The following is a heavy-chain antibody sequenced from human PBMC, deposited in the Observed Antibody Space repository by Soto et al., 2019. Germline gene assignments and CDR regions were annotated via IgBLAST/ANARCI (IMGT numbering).Heavy chain of an antibody. Sequence: ASVKVSCKASGYTFTGYYMHWVRQAPGQGLEWMGWINPNSGGTNYAQKFQGRVTMTRDTSISTAYMELSRLRSDDTAVYYCARTRGYSSSWYPLEPFDYWGQGTPATLSS. J-gene: IGHJ4*02. CDR1: GYTFTGYY. CDR3: ARTRGYSSSWYPLEPFDY. D-gene: IGHD6-13*01. V-gene: IGHV1-2*02. CDR2: INPNSGGT.